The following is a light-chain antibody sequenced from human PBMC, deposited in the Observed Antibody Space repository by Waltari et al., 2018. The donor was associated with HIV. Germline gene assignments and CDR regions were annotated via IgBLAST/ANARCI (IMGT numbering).Light chain of an antibody. CDR1: QSVRTK. Sequence: VMTQSPATLSVSPGDRTTLSCRASQSVRTKLAWYQQEPGQPPRLLIYGASTRATGIAARFSGSGSVTEFTLTINSLQSEDYAVYYCQQYDYWPPWTFGQGTKVEMK. CDR2: GAS. CDR3: QQYDYWPPWT. J-gene: IGKJ1*01. V-gene: IGKV3-15*01.